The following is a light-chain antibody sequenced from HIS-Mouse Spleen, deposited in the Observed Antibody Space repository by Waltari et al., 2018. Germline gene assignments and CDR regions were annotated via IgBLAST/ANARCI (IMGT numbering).Light chain of an antibody. CDR3: NSRDSSGNHLV. Sequence: SSELTQDPAVSVALGQTVRITCQGDSLRSYYASWYQQKPGQAPVLVIHGKNNRPSGIPDRFSGSSSGHTASLTITGAQAEDEADYYCNSRDSSGNHLVFGGGTKLTVL. CDR1: SLRSYY. V-gene: IGLV3-19*01. J-gene: IGLJ2*01. CDR2: GKN.